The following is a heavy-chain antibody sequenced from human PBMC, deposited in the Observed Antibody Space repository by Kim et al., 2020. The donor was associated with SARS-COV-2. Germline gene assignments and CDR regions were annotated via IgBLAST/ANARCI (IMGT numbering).Heavy chain of an antibody. J-gene: IGHJ4*02. V-gene: IGHV3-64*04. CDR1: GFTFSSYA. Sequence: GGSLRLSCSASGFTFSSYAMSWVRQAPGKGLEWVSAISSNGGSTYYADSVKGRFTISRDNSKNTLYLQMSSLRAEDTAVYYCAKDNRTRLFYSVVDYWGQGTLVTVSS. CDR3: AKDNRTRLFYSVVDY. CDR2: ISSNGGST. D-gene: IGHD2-21*01.